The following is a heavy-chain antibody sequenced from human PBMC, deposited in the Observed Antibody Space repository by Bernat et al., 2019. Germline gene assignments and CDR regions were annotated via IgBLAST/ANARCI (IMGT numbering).Heavy chain of an antibody. V-gene: IGHV3-53*02. J-gene: IGHJ4*02. CDR2: SYSGGAT. CDR3: ASFYGSGSYYVDY. D-gene: IGHD3-10*01. CDR1: GLTVSSNY. Sequence: EVQLVETGGGLIQPGGSLRLSCAASGLTVSSNYMSWVRQTPGKGLEWVSVSYSGGATYYADSVKRRFTISRDNSKNTLYLQMNSLRAEDTAVYYCASFYGSGSYYVDYWGQGTLVTVSS.